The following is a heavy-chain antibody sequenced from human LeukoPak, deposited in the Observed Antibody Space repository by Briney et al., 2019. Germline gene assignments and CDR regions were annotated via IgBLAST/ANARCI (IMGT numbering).Heavy chain of an antibody. CDR1: GYPFTSYG. J-gene: IGHJ4*02. D-gene: IGHD5-18*01. CDR3: ARTPWRDTAMVYYY. V-gene: IGHV1-18*01. CDR2: ISAYNGNT. Sequence: ASVKVSCKASGYPFTSYGISWVRQAPGQGLEWMGWISAYNGNTNYAQKLQGRVTMTTDTSTSTAYMELRSLRSDDTAVYYCARTPWRDTAMVYYYWGQGTLVTVSS.